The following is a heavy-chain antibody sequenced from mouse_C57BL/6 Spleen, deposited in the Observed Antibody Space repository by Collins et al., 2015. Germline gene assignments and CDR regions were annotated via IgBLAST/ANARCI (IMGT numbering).Heavy chain of an antibody. D-gene: IGHD1-3*01. CDR1: GYTFTDYN. J-gene: IGHJ2*01. Sequence: EVQLQQSGPELVKPGASVKMSCKASGYTFTDYNMHWVKQSHGKSLEWIGFIYPINGGAMYNQKFMGEATLTVNKSSSTAYMELRSLTSEDSAVYYCARDGDNYHFDYWGQGTTLTVSS. CDR3: ARDGDNYHFDY. CDR2: IYPINGGA. V-gene: IGHV1-22*01.